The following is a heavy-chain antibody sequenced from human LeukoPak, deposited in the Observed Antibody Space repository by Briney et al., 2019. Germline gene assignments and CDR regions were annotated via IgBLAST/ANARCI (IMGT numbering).Heavy chain of an antibody. V-gene: IGHV1-69*13. CDR2: IIPIFGTA. CDR3: ARSNYYDSSGYYAEYFQH. Sequence: ASVKVSCKASGYTFTGYYMHWVRQAPGQGLEWMGGIIPIFGTANYAQKFQGRVTITADESTSTAYMELSSLRSEDTAVYYCARSNYYDSSGYYAEYFQHWGQGTLVTVSS. D-gene: IGHD3-22*01. J-gene: IGHJ1*01. CDR1: GYTFTGYY.